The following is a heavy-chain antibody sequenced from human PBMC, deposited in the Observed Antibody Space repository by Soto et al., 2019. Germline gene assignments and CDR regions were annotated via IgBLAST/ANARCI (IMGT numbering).Heavy chain of an antibody. V-gene: IGHV3-21*01. CDR3: ARAYYYDRKEYYFDY. Sequence: GGSLRLSCAASGFTFSSYSMNWGRQAPGKGLEWVSSISSSSSYIYYADSVKGRFTISRDNAKNSLYLQMNSLRAEDTAVYYCARAYYYDRKEYYFDYWGQGTLVTVSS. CDR2: ISSSSSYI. D-gene: IGHD3-22*01. J-gene: IGHJ4*02. CDR1: GFTFSSYS.